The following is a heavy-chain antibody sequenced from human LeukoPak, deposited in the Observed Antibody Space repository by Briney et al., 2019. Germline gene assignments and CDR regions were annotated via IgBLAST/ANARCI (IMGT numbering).Heavy chain of an antibody. CDR1: GGSISSYY. CDR3: AGSYDFWSGYDFDP. D-gene: IGHD3-3*01. CDR2: IYYSGST. V-gene: IGHV4-59*01. Sequence: SETLSLTCTVSGGSISSYYWSWIRQPPGKGLEWIGYIYYSGSTNYNPSLKSRVTISVDTSKNQFSLRLSSVTAADTAVYYCAGSYDFWSGYDFDPWGQGTLVTVSS. J-gene: IGHJ5*02.